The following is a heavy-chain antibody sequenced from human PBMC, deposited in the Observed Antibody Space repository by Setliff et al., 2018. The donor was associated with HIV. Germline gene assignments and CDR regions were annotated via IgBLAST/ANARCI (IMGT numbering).Heavy chain of an antibody. J-gene: IGHJ4*02. CDR3: ARGHRSYAGHWYYFDY. D-gene: IGHD2-2*01. Sequence: SETLSLTCTVSGGSISSGSYFWGWIRQPPGKGLEWIGSIYYSGSTYYNPSLKSRVTISLDTSKNQFSLKLSSVTAADTAVYYCARGHRSYAGHWYYFDYWGQGTLVTVSS. CDR1: GGSISSGSYF. CDR2: IYYSGST. V-gene: IGHV4-39*07.